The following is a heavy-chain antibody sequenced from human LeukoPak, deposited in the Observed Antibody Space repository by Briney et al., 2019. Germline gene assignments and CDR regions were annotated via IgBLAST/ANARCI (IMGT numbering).Heavy chain of an antibody. V-gene: IGHV3-53*01. Sequence: GGPLRLSCAASGFTVSSNYMSWVRQAPGKGLEWVSVIYSGGSTYYADSVKGRFTVSRDNSKNTLYLQMNSLRDEDTATYYCAKDRATSVARVYDYWGQGTLVTVSS. CDR3: AKDRATSVARVYDY. CDR1: GFTVSSNY. CDR2: IYSGGST. J-gene: IGHJ4*02. D-gene: IGHD2-21*01.